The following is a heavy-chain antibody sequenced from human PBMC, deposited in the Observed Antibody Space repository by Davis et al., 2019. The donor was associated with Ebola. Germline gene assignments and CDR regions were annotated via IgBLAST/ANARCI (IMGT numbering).Heavy chain of an antibody. Sequence: GGSLRLSCAASGFTFKSYSMNWVRQAPGKGLEWVSYISSSSSTIYYADSVKGRFTISRDNAKNSLYLQMSSLRDGDTAVYYCAKGGGTSSSDFRRTWGQGTLVTVSS. V-gene: IGHV3-48*02. D-gene: IGHD6-6*01. CDR2: ISSSSSTI. CDR1: GFTFKSYS. CDR3: AKGGGTSSSDFRRT. J-gene: IGHJ5*02.